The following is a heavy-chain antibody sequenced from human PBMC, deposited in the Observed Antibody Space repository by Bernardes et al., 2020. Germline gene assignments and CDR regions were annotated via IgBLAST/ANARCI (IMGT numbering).Heavy chain of an antibody. J-gene: IGHJ1*01. Sequence: ASVKVSCMASGYTFSGYFIHWVRQAPGQGLEWMGWINPNRGDTNYAQKFQGRVTMTRDRSISTAYMELSRLRSDDTAVYYCARVHSSGWSPEYFQDWGQGTLVTVSS. CDR1: GYTFSGYF. D-gene: IGHD6-19*01. V-gene: IGHV1-2*02. CDR2: INPNRGDT. CDR3: ARVHSSGWSPEYFQD.